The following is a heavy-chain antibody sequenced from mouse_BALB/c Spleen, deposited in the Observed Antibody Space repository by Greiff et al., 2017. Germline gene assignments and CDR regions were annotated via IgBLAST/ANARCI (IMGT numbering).Heavy chain of an antibody. Sequence: EVKLQESGAELVRSGASVKLSCTASGFTIKDYYMHWVKQRPEQGLEWIGWIDPENGDTEYAPKFQGQATMTADTSSNTDYLQLSSLTSEDTAVYYYNAPSDYYGSNPDYWGQGTTLTVSA. CDR1: GFTIKDYY. V-gene: IGHV14-4*02. CDR2: IDPENGDT. J-gene: IGHJ2*01. CDR3: NAPSDYYGSNPDY. D-gene: IGHD1-1*01.